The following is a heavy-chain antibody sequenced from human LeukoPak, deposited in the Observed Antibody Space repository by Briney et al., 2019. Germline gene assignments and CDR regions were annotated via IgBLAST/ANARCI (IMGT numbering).Heavy chain of an antibody. D-gene: IGHD5-18*01. Sequence: QPGGSLRLSCAASGFTFSSYWMHWVRQAPGKGLVWVSRINSDGGSTSYTDSVKGRFTISRDNAKNTLYLQMNSLRAEDTAVCYCARVISGYTYDGLDYWGQGTLVTVSS. V-gene: IGHV3-74*01. CDR2: INSDGGST. CDR3: ARVISGYTYDGLDY. CDR1: GFTFSSYW. J-gene: IGHJ4*02.